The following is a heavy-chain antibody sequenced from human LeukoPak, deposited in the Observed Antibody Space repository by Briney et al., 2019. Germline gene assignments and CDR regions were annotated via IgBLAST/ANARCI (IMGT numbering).Heavy chain of an antibody. D-gene: IGHD2-21*01. CDR1: GLPLSSYA. V-gene: IGHV3-23*01. Sequence: PGGSLRLSCAAFGLPLSSYAMSWVRQAPGKGLVWVSATSSSDAGTYHADSVRGRFTISRDNSKNTLYLQMNSLRVEDAAVYYCARAPVTSCRGAYCYPFDYWGQGTLVTVSS. CDR2: TSSSDAGT. J-gene: IGHJ4*02. CDR3: ARAPVTSCRGAYCYPFDY.